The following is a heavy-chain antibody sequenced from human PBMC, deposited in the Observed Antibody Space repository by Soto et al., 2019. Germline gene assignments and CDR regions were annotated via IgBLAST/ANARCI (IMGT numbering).Heavy chain of an antibody. CDR2: IWHDGSKK. D-gene: IGHD2-2*01. J-gene: IGHJ6*02. CDR1: GFTFSSYG. Sequence: QVQLVESGGGVVQPGRSLRLSCAASGFTFSSYGMHWVRQAPGKGLEWVAVIWHDGSKKYYADSVKGRFTISRDNSKKTLYLQMNSLRAEDTAVYYCARASCSSTSCYALDYYYDGMDVWGRGTTVTVSS. CDR3: ARASCSSTSCYALDYYYDGMDV. V-gene: IGHV3-33*01.